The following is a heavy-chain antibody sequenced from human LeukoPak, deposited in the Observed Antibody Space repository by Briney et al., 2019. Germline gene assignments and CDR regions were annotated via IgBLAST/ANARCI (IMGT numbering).Heavy chain of an antibody. D-gene: IGHD3/OR15-3a*01. CDR2: MNPNSGNT. V-gene: IGHV1-8*01. CDR3: ARLDRGPKHDY. J-gene: IGHJ4*02. CDR1: GYTFTSYD. Sequence: ASVKVSCKASGYTFTSYDINWVRHATGQGLEWMGWMNPNSGNTGYAQKFQGRVTMTRDTSISTAYMELSRLRSDDTAVYYCARLDRGPKHDYWGQGTLVTVSS.